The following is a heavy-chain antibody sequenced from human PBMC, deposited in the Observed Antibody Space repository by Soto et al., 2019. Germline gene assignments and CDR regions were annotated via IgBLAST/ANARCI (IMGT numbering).Heavy chain of an antibody. Sequence: ASVKVSCKASGYTFTSYAMHWVRQAPGQRLEWMGWINAGNGNTKYSQKFQGRVTITRDTSASTAYMELSSLRSEDTAVYYCASGNRWLVRSWEAEHDAFDSWGQGTRVTVSS. CDR1: GYTFTSYA. J-gene: IGHJ3*02. CDR2: INAGNGNT. CDR3: ASGNRWLVRSWEAEHDAFDS. D-gene: IGHD6-19*01. V-gene: IGHV1-3*01.